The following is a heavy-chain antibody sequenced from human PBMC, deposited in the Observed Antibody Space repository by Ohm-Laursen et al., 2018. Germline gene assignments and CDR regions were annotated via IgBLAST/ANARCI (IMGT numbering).Heavy chain of an antibody. J-gene: IGHJ4*02. Sequence: SLRLSCTASGFTFSSYGMHWVRQAPGKGLEWVAVISYDGSNKYYADSVKGRFTISRDNSKNTLYLQMNSLRAEDTAVYYCAKAPDWELSGIDYWGQGTLVTVSP. CDR1: GFTFSSYG. V-gene: IGHV3-30*18. D-gene: IGHD1-26*01. CDR3: AKAPDWELSGIDY. CDR2: ISYDGSNK.